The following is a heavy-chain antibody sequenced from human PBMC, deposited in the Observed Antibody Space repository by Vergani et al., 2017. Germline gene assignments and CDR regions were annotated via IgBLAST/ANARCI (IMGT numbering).Heavy chain of an antibody. J-gene: IGHJ3*02. Sequence: QLQLQESGPGLVKPSETLSLTCTVSGGSISSSSYYWSWIRQPPGKGLEWIGYIYYSGSTNYNPSLKSRVTISVDTSKNQFSLKLSSVTAADTAVYYCARDRRYYDSSGETDAFDIWGQGTMVTVSS. CDR1: GGSISSSSYY. CDR2: IYYSGST. D-gene: IGHD3-22*01. CDR3: ARDRRYYDSSGETDAFDI. V-gene: IGHV4-61*01.